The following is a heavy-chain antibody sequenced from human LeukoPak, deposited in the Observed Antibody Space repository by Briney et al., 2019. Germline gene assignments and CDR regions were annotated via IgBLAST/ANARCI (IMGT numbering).Heavy chain of an antibody. CDR1: GFTFSNAW. D-gene: IGHD3-3*01. J-gene: IGHJ3*02. V-gene: IGHV3-15*05. CDR2: IKSKNDGGTT. CDR3: TTFPSGFDI. Sequence: GGSLRLSCTASGFTFSNAWMSWVRQAPGKGLEWVGRIKSKNDGGTTDYAAPVKGRVTISRDDSKNTLYLQMNSLKTGDTALYYCTTFPSGFDIWGQGTMVTVSS.